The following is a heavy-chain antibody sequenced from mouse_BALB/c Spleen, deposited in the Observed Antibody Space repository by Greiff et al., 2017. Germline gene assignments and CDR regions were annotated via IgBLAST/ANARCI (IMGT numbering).Heavy chain of an antibody. V-gene: IGHV5-6-5*01. J-gene: IGHJ3*01. CDR2: ISSGGST. D-gene: IGHD2-14*01. Sequence: EVKLMESGGGLVKPGGSLKLSCAASGFTFSSYAMSWVRQTPEKRLEWVASISSGGSTYYPDSVKGRFTISRDNARNILYLQMSSLRSEDTAMYYCANYYRSWFAYWGQGTLVTVSA. CDR1: GFTFSSYA. CDR3: ANYYRSWFAY.